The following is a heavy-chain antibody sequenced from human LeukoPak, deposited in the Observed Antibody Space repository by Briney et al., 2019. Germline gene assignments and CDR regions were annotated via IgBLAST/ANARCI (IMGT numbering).Heavy chain of an antibody. V-gene: IGHV3-66*02. J-gene: IGHJ4*02. CDR2: IYSGGST. Sequence: GGSLRLSCAASGFTVSSNYMSWVRQAPGKGLGWVSVIYSGGSTYYADSVKGRFTISRDNSKNTLYLQMNSLRAEDTAVYYCARERGDSSGYYLFDYWGQGTLVTVSS. D-gene: IGHD3-22*01. CDR3: ARERGDSSGYYLFDY. CDR1: GFTVSSNY.